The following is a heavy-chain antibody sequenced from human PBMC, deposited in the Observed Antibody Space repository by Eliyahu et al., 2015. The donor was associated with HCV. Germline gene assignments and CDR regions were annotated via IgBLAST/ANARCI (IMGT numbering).Heavy chain of an antibody. Sequence: QVQLVQSGAEVKKPGSSVKVSCKASGGTFSSYSIDWVRQAPGQGLEGMGGIIPIFGTANYAQNFQGRITITADESTSTAYMELSSLRSEDTAVYYCARGPETKSAYYYNYWGQGTLVTVSS. CDR3: ARGPETKSAYYYNY. D-gene: IGHD3-22*01. J-gene: IGHJ4*02. V-gene: IGHV1-69*01. CDR1: GGTFSSYS. CDR2: IIPIFGTA.